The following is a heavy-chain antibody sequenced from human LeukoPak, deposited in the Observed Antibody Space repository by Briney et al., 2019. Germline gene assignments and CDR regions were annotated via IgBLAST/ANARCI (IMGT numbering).Heavy chain of an antibody. CDR3: ASGRGYSGYPIRWYFDY. V-gene: IGHV4-30-2*01. D-gene: IGHD5-12*01. CDR2: IYHSGST. Sequence: SETLPLTCTVSGGSISSGGYYWSWIRQPPGKGLEWIGYIYHSGSTYYNPSLKSRVTISVDRSKNQFSLKLSSVTAADTAVYYCASGRGYSGYPIRWYFDYWGQGTLVTVSS. J-gene: IGHJ4*02. CDR1: GGSISSGGYY.